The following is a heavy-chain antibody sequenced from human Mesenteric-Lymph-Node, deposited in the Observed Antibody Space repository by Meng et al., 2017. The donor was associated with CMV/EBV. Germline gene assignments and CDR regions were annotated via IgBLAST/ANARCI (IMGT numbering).Heavy chain of an antibody. CDR1: GYRFTSYY. CDR2: VDPSGGST. CDR3: ARDLGSGWYYFDY. D-gene: IGHD6-19*01. V-gene: IGHV1-46*01. J-gene: IGHJ4*02. Sequence: ASVKVSCKASGYRFTSYYIHWLRQAPGQGLEWMGMVDPSGGSTSYAQKFQGRVTMTRDTSTSTVYMELSSLRSEDTAVYYCARDLGSGWYYFDYWGQGTLVTVSS.